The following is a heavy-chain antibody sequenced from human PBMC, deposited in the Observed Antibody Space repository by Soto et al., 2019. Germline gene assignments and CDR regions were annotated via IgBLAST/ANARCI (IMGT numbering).Heavy chain of an antibody. CDR2: IHDSGST. D-gene: IGHD1-26*01. J-gene: IGHJ4*02. CDR1: GCSISSGGFF. Sequence: PSGTLSLTCAVSGCSISSGGFFWSWIPQPPGKGLEGIGYIHDSGSTYYNPSLKRRVTIPVDRSKTQFSLQLRSVTAVDTAVKYCARFSTHSGIINAFDYWGQGTMVIVSS. CDR3: ARFSTHSGIINAFDY. V-gene: IGHV4-30-2*01.